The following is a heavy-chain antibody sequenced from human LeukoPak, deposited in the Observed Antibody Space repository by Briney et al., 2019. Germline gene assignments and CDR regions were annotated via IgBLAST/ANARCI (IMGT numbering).Heavy chain of an antibody. J-gene: IGHJ4*02. Sequence: GGSLRLSCAASGFTFSNYAMSWVRQAPGKGLEWVSALRGSGGSTYYADSVKGRFTISRDNSKNTLYLQMNSLRAEDTAVYYWTKGNLGGRPPSKDYWGQGTLVTVSS. V-gene: IGHV3-23*01. D-gene: IGHD3-3*02. CDR3: TKGNLGGRPPSKDY. CDR2: LRGSGGST. CDR1: GFTFSNYA.